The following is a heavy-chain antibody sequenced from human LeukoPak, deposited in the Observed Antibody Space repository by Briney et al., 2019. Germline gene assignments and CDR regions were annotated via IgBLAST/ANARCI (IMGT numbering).Heavy chain of an antibody. V-gene: IGHV4-34*01. Sequence: SETLSLTCAVYGGSFSGYYWSWIRQPPGKGLEWIGEINHSGSTNYNPSLKSRVTISVDTSKNQFSLKLSSVTAADTAVYYCARREITVVTSTRDHNWFDPWGQGTLVTVSS. D-gene: IGHD4-23*01. CDR2: INHSGST. CDR1: GGSFSGYY. CDR3: ARREITVVTSTRDHNWFDP. J-gene: IGHJ5*02.